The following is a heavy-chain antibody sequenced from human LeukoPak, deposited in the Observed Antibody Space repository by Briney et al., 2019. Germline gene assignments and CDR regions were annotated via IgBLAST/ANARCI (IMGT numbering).Heavy chain of an antibody. CDR2: ISYDGSNK. J-gene: IGHJ4*02. CDR3: ARDAGGSTVTTSDFDY. Sequence: PGGSLRLSCAASGFTFSSYAMHWVRQAPGKGLEGVSVISYDGSNKYYADSVKGRFTISRDNSKNTLYLQMNSLRAEDTAVYYCARDAGGSTVTTSDFDYWGQGTLVTVSS. D-gene: IGHD4-17*01. V-gene: IGHV3-30-3*01. CDR1: GFTFSSYA.